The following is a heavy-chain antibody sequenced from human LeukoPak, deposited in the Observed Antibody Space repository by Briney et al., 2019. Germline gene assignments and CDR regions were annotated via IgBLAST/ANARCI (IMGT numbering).Heavy chain of an antibody. J-gene: IGHJ4*02. CDR1: GFTFSDYY. D-gene: IGHD2-2*01. V-gene: IGHV4-59*01. CDR2: IYYSGST. CDR3: ARQIVVVPAAPFDY. Sequence: LRLSCAASGFTFSDYYMSWIRQPPGKGLEWIGYIYYSGSTNYNPSLKSRVTISVDASKNQFSLKLSSVTAADTAVYYCARQIVVVPAAPFDYWGQGTLVTVSS.